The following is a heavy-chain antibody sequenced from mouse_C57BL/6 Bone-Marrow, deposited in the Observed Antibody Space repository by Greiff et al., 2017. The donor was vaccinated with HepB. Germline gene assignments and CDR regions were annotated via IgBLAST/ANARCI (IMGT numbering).Heavy chain of an antibody. CDR1: GFTFSSYG. D-gene: IGHD1-1*01. CDR3: AIPIYYYGSSYLYWYFDV. CDR2: ISSGGSYT. J-gene: IGHJ1*03. V-gene: IGHV5-6*02. Sequence: EVKLVESGGDLVKPGGSLKLSCAASGFTFSSYGMSWVRQTPDKRLEWVATISSGGSYTYYPDSVKGRFTISRDNAKNTLYLQMSSLKSEDTAMYYCAIPIYYYGSSYLYWYFDVWGTGTTVTVSS.